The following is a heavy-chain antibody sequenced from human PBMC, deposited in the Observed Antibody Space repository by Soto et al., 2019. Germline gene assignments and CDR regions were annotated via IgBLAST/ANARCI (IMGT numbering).Heavy chain of an antibody. D-gene: IGHD2-21*01. V-gene: IGHV4-59*01. CDR3: ARDAGGAYDN. Sequence: AGILSLTFTVSGAPITINYWSWIRQAPGKALEWIGYIYYSGNTTYNPSLKSPVTMSADTSKDQFSLKLNSVTAADTAVYYCARDAGGAYDNWGPGILVTVSS. CDR2: IYYSGNT. CDR1: GAPITINY. J-gene: IGHJ4*01.